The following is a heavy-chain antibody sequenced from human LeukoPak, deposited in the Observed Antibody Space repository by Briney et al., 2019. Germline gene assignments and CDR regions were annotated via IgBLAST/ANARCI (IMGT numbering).Heavy chain of an antibody. CDR3: VRLDIVAAQSFDY. Sequence: SETLSLTCTLSGGSLRSNNHYWGWIRQPPGEGLGWIGNIFYSGSTYYNPSLKSRVTISVDSFKKQFSLKVNSVPAADTALHFCVRLDIVAAQSFDYWGEGTLVTVCS. CDR1: GGSLRSNNHY. V-gene: IGHV4-39*01. CDR2: IFYSGST. J-gene: IGHJ4*02. D-gene: IGHD6-13*01.